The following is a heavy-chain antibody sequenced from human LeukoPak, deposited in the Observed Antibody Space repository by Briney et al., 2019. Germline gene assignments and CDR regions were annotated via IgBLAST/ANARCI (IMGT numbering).Heavy chain of an antibody. CDR1: GFTFSSYA. Sequence: GGSLRLSCAASGFTFSSYAMSWVRQAPGKGLEWVSAISGSGGSTYYADSVKGRFTISRDNSKNTLYLQMNSLRAEDTAVCYCAKDSVLLWFGELLPTLDYWGQGTLVTASS. J-gene: IGHJ4*02. CDR2: ISGSGGST. D-gene: IGHD3-10*01. V-gene: IGHV3-23*01. CDR3: AKDSVLLWFGELLPTLDY.